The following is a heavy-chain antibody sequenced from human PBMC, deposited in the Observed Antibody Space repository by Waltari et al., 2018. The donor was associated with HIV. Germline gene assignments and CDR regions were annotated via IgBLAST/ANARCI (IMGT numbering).Heavy chain of an antibody. D-gene: IGHD2-2*01. CDR1: GGSFSGYY. CDR3: ARGIGIVVVPAAPPTFDI. CDR2: INHSGST. J-gene: IGHJ3*02. V-gene: IGHV4-34*01. Sequence: QVQLQQWGAGLLKPSETLSLTCAVYGGSFSGYYWSWIRQPPGKGLEWIGEINHSGSTNYNPSLKSRVTISVDTSKNQFSLKLSSVTAADTAVYYCARGIGIVVVPAAPPTFDIWGQGTMVTVSS.